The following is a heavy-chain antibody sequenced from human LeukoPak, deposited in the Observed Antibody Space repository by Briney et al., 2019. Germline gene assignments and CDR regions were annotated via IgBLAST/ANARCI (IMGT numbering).Heavy chain of an antibody. Sequence: SETLSLTCTVSGGSISTYYWSWIRQTPGKGLEWIGYIYYSGITNYNPSLKSRVTISVDTSKNQFSLKLSSVTAADTAVYYCAGSGSSYEVDAFDIWGQGTMVTVSS. CDR1: GGSISTYY. V-gene: IGHV4-59*01. D-gene: IGHD1-26*01. CDR3: AGSGSSYEVDAFDI. J-gene: IGHJ3*02. CDR2: IYYSGIT.